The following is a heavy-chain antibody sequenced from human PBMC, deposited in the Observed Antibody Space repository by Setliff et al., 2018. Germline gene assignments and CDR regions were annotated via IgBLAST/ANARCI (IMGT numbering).Heavy chain of an antibody. CDR1: GFTFSTHS. J-gene: IGHJ6*03. CDR3: AKASSSWYRGIYYYYYYMDV. Sequence: GGSLRLSCAASGFTFSTHSMNWVRQAPGKGLGWVAFIRYDGSNKYYADSVKGRFTISRDNSKNTLYLQMNSLRAEDTAVYYCAKASSSWYRGIYYYYYYMDVWGKGTTVTVS. CDR2: IRYDGSNK. V-gene: IGHV3-30*02. D-gene: IGHD6-13*01.